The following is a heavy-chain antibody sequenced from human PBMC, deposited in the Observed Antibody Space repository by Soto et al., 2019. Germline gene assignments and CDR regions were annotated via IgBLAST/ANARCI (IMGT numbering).Heavy chain of an antibody. D-gene: IGHD3-3*01. CDR1: GFTFSSYW. Sequence: EVQLVESEGGSVQPGGSLRLSCAASGFTFSSYWMSWVRQAAGKGLEWVANIKQDGSEKYYVDSVKGRFTISRDNAKNSLYLQMNSLRAEDTAVYYCARDSEDDFWSGYPGYWGQGTLVTVSS. CDR3: ARDSEDDFWSGYPGY. CDR2: IKQDGSEK. J-gene: IGHJ4*02. V-gene: IGHV3-7*05.